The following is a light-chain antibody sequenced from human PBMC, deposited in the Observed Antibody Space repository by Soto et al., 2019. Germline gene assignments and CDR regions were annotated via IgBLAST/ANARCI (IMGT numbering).Light chain of an antibody. CDR1: SSNIGADYD. CDR3: QSYDTSLSGSFV. J-gene: IGLJ1*01. CDR2: LNS. Sequence: QLVLTQPPSVSGAPGQTVTISCTGSSSNIGADYDVQWYQQLPGIAPKLLIYLNSNRPSGVPDRFSGSKSGTSASLAITGLQAEDEADYYCQSYDTSLSGSFVFGTGTKVTVL. V-gene: IGLV1-40*01.